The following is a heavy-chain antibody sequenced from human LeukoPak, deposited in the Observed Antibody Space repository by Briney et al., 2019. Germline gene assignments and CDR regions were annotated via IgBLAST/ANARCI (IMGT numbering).Heavy chain of an antibody. CDR1: GFTFSTYW. J-gene: IGHJ4*02. D-gene: IGHD1-14*01. CDR3: ARGRYYLDS. CDR2: FNSDSRST. Sequence: GGSLRLSCAASGFTFSTYWMHWVRQAPGKGLVWVSRFNSDSRSTYYADSVKGRFTISRDNAKNTLYLHMSSLRAEDTAVYYCARGRYYLDSWGQGTLVTVSS. V-gene: IGHV3-74*01.